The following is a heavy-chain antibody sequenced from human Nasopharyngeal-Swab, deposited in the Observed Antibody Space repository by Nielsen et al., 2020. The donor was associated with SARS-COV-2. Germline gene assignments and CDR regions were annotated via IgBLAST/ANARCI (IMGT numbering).Heavy chain of an antibody. V-gene: IGHV3-7*01. CDR2: IKHDGSEK. J-gene: IGHJ6*02. CDR3: ARDFYGSGSYYNAYGMDV. Sequence: VRQAPGKGLEWVANIKHDGSEKYYVDSVKGRFTISRDNAKNSLYLQMNSLRAEDTAVYYCARDFYGSGSYYNAYGMDVWGQGTTVTVSS. D-gene: IGHD3-10*01.